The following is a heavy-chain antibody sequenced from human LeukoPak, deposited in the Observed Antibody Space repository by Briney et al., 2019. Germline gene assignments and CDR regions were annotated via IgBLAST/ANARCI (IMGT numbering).Heavy chain of an antibody. CDR3: ARIMGGSSRYYYYYMDV. J-gene: IGHJ6*03. D-gene: IGHD6-6*01. V-gene: IGHV1-8*03. Sequence: ASVKVSCKASGYTFTSYDINWVRQATGQGLEWMGWMNPNSGNTGYAQKFQGRVTITRNTSISTAYMELSSLRSEDTAVYYCARIMGGSSRYYYYYMDVWGKGTTVTVSS. CDR1: GYTFTSYD. CDR2: MNPNSGNT.